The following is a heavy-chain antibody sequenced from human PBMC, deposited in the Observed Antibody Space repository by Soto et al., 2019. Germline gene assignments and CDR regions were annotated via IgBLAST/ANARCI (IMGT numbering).Heavy chain of an antibody. V-gene: IGHV4-61*01. D-gene: IGHD3-3*01. CDR2: IYCSGST. Sequence: SETLSLTCTVSGGSVSSGSYYWSCIRQPPGKGLEWIGYIYCSGSTNYNPSLKSRVTISVDTSKNQFSLKLSSVTAADTAVYYCASADTYYDFSKVWGKGTTVTVSS. CDR3: ASADTYYDFSKV. CDR1: GGSVSSGSYY. J-gene: IGHJ6*04.